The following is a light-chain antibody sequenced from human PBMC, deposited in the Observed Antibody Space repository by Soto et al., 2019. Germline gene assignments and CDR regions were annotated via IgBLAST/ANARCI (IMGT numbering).Light chain of an antibody. V-gene: IGLV2-23*01. CDR3: CSYAGSTTWV. Sequence: QSALTQPASVSGSPGQSITISCTGTSSDVGSYDFVSWYQQHPGKAPKLMIYEDTKRPSGVSSRFSGSKSGNTASLTISGLQAEDEADSYCCSYAGSTTWVFGGGTKLTVL. J-gene: IGLJ3*02. CDR1: SSDVGSYDF. CDR2: EDT.